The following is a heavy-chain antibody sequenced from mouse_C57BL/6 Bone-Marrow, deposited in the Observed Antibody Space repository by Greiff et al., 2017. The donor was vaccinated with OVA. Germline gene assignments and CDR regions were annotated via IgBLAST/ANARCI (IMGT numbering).Heavy chain of an antibody. D-gene: IGHD2-10*01. CDR2: IYPGDGDT. CDR3: ARRAYYGRYFDV. V-gene: IGHV1-80*01. CDR1: GYAFSSYW. Sequence: VQLQQSGAELVKPGASVKISCKASGYAFSSYWMNWVKQRPGKGLEWIGQIYPGDGDTNYNGKFKGKATLTVDKSSSTAYMQLSSLTSEDSAVYFCARRAYYGRYFDVWGTGTTVTVSS. J-gene: IGHJ1*03.